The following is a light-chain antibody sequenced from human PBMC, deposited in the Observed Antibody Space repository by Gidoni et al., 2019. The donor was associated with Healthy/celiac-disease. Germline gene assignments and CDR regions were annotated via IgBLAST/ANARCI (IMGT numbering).Light chain of an antibody. CDR1: QSISSW. V-gene: IGKV1-5*03. CDR3: QQYNSYAWT. CDR2: KAA. Sequence: DIQMTQSPSTLSASVGDRVTNTCRASQSISSWLAWYQQKPGKAPNLLIYKAASLESGVPSRFSGSRFGTEFTLTISSLQPDDFATYYCQQYNSYAWTFGQGTKVEIK. J-gene: IGKJ1*01.